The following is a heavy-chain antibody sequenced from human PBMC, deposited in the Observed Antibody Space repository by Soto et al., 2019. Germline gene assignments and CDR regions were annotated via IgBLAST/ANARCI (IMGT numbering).Heavy chain of an antibody. V-gene: IGHV4-59*08. CDR3: VLQGYGPLHGLVDV. Sequence: SETLSLTCTVSGGSISGYYWSWLRQPPGKGLEWIGYIYNIWSSNYNPSLRSRVAISLDTSQSQFSLSLTSVSATDTAMYYCVLQGYGPLHGLVDVWGQGSTVTVSS. CDR2: IYNIWSS. D-gene: IGHD5-18*01. CDR1: GGSISGYY. J-gene: IGHJ6*02.